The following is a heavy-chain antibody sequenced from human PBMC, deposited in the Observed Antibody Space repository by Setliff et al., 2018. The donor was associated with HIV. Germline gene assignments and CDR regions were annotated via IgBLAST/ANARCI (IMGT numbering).Heavy chain of an antibody. Sequence: NPSETLSLTCSVSGGSFSGYYWSWIRQPPGKGLEWIGYIYIYNSGSTNYNPSLTSRVTLSADTSRNQFSLKLTSVTAADTAIYYCARGVNFDYWGQGTQVTVSS. CDR1: GGSFSGYY. V-gene: IGHV4-59*01. CDR3: ARGVNFDY. J-gene: IGHJ4*02. D-gene: IGHD3-3*01. CDR2: IYIYNSGST.